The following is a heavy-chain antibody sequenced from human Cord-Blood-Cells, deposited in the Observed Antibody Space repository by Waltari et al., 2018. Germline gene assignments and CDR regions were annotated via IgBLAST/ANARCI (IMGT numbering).Heavy chain of an antibody. Sequence: QVQLQQWGAGLLKPSETPSLTCAVYGGSFSGYYWSWIRQPPGQGLEWIGEINHSGITNYNPSLKCRVTISVDTSKNQFSLKLSSVTAADTAVYYCARGRGWLYGSGSYYGGTFDYWGQGTLVTVSS. J-gene: IGHJ4*02. D-gene: IGHD3-10*01. V-gene: IGHV4-34*01. CDR2: INHSGIT. CDR3: ARGRGWLYGSGSYYGGTFDY. CDR1: GGSFSGYY.